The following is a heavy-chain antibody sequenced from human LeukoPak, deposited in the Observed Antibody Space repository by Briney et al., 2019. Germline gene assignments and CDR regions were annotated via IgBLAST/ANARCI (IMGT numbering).Heavy chain of an antibody. Sequence: ASVKVSCKASGYTFTGYYMHWVRQAPGQGLEWMGWINPNSGGTNYAQKFQGRVTMTRDTSISTAYMELSRLRSDDTAVYYCARLSSGSYYPIDYWGQGTLDTVSS. CDR3: ARLSSGSYYPIDY. V-gene: IGHV1-2*02. D-gene: IGHD3-10*02. CDR2: INPNSGGT. J-gene: IGHJ4*02. CDR1: GYTFTGYY.